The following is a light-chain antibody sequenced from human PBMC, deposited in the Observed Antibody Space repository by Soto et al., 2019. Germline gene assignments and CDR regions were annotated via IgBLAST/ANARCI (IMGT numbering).Light chain of an antibody. CDR1: QGISTY. CDR2: AAS. CDR3: QQSYSTTWT. V-gene: IGKV1-39*01. J-gene: IGKJ1*01. Sequence: DIQMTQSPSSLSASVGDRVTITCRASQGISTYLNWYQQKPGKAPKLLIYAASSLQSGVPSRFSGSGSETDFTLTISSLQPEDFATYSCQQSYSTTWTFGQGTKEDI.